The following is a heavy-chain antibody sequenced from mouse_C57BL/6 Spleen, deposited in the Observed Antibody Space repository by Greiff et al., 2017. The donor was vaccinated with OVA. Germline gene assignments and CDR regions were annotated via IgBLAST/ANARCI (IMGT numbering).Heavy chain of an antibody. CDR1: GYTFTSYW. J-gene: IGHJ4*01. Sequence: VQLQQPGAELVMPGASVKLSCKASGYTFTSYWMHWVKQRPGQGLEWIGEIDPSDSYTNYNQKFKGKSTLTVDKSSSTAYMQLSSLTSEDSAVYYCATQGGYDYTPMDYWGQGTSVTVSS. CDR3: ATQGGYDYTPMDY. CDR2: IDPSDSYT. V-gene: IGHV1-69*01. D-gene: IGHD2-4*01.